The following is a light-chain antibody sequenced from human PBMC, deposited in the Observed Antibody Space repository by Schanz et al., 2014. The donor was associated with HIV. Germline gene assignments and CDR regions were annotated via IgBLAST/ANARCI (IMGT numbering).Light chain of an antibody. Sequence: EIVLTQSPGTLSLSPGERATLSCRASQSVSSSYLAWYQQKPGQAPRRLIYGASTRATGIPDRFSGSGSGTDFTLTISKLEPEDFAVYYCQQYDNSPTFGQGTKVEIK. CDR3: QQYDNSPT. J-gene: IGKJ1*01. CDR2: GAS. CDR1: QSVSSSY. V-gene: IGKV3-20*01.